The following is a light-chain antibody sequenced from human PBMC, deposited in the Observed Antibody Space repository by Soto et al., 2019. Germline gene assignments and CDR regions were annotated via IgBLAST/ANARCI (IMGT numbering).Light chain of an antibody. V-gene: IGKV3-20*01. CDR2: GAS. Sequence: EIVLTQSPGTLSLSPGERATLSCRASQSVSSSYLAWYQQKPGQAPRLLIYGASSRATGIPGRFSGSGSGTDFTLTISRLEPEDFATYYCQQYNSYWTFGQGTKVDIK. CDR3: QQYNSYWT. J-gene: IGKJ1*01. CDR1: QSVSSSY.